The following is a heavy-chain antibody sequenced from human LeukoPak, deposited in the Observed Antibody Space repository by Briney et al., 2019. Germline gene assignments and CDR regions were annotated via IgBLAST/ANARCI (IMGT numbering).Heavy chain of an antibody. D-gene: IGHD4-11*01. CDR2: IYHSGST. V-gene: IGHV4-38-2*02. CDR3: ARVGVGAYSNVYGNGDY. J-gene: IGHJ4*02. Sequence: PSETLSLTCTVSGYSISSGYYWGWIRQPPGKGLEWIGSIYHSGSTYYNPSLKSRVAISVDTSKNQFSLKLSSVTAADTAVYYCARVGVGAYSNVYGNGDYWGQGTLVTVSS. CDR1: GYSISSGYY.